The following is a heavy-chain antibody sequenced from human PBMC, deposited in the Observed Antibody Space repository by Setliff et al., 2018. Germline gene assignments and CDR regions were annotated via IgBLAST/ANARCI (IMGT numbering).Heavy chain of an antibody. V-gene: IGHV4-39*07. Sequence: PSETLSLTCTVSGGSISSSYYYWGWIRQPPGKGLEWIGNIGHTGSINYNPSLKSRVTMSIDTSKNQFSLKLNSVTAADMAVYYCAREQWLDPPGYYYMDVWAKGTTVTVSS. CDR1: GGSISSSYYY. D-gene: IGHD6-19*01. J-gene: IGHJ6*03. CDR2: IGHTGSI. CDR3: AREQWLDPPGYYYMDV.